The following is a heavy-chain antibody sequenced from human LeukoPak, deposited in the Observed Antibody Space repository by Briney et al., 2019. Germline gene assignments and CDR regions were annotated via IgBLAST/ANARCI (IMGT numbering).Heavy chain of an antibody. CDR1: GGTFSSYA. Sequence: ASVKVSCKASGGTFSSYAISWVRQAPGQGLEWMGGIIPIFGTANYAQKFQGRVTITADESTSTAYMELSSLRSGDTAVYYCARKLLWFGELFPRYYGMDVWGQGTTVTVSS. J-gene: IGHJ6*02. CDR2: IIPIFGTA. D-gene: IGHD3-10*01. V-gene: IGHV1-69*13. CDR3: ARKLLWFGELFPRYYGMDV.